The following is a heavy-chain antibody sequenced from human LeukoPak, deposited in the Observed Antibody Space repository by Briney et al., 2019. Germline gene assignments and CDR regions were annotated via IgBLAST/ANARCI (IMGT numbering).Heavy chain of an antibody. J-gene: IGHJ5*02. Sequence: SETLSLTCAVYGGSFSGYYWSWIRQPPGKGPEWIGEINHSGSTNYNPSLKSRVTISVDTSKNQFSLKLSSVTAADTAVYYCARGFTRRFDPWGQGTLVTVSS. CDR2: INHSGST. CDR1: GGSFSGYY. CDR3: ARGFTRRFDP. V-gene: IGHV4-34*01. D-gene: IGHD1-14*01.